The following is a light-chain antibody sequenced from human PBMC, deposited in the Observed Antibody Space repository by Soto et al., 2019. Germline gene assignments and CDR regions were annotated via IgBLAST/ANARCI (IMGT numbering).Light chain of an antibody. CDR3: HQYTSTPWT. CDR2: GAS. J-gene: IGKJ1*01. Sequence: EIVLTQSPDTLSLSPGEGATLSCRASQSVLGNYLAWLQQRPGQAPRLLIYGASSRATGIPDRFSGSGSGKDFILTISRLEPEDFAVYYCHQYTSTPWTLGQGTRVE. CDR1: QSVLGNY. V-gene: IGKV3-20*01.